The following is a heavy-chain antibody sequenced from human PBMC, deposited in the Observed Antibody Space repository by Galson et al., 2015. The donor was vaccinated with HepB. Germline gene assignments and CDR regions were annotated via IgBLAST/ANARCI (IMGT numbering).Heavy chain of an antibody. V-gene: IGHV3-30-3*01. CDR3: ARAASLQDIVVVPADDY. D-gene: IGHD2-2*01. J-gene: IGHJ4*02. Sequence: SLRLSCAASGFTFSSYAMHWVRQAPGKGLEWVAVILYDGSNKYYADSVKGRFTISRDNSKNTLYLQLNSLRAEDTAVYYCARAASLQDIVVVPADDYWGQGTLVTVSS. CDR2: ILYDGSNK. CDR1: GFTFSSYA.